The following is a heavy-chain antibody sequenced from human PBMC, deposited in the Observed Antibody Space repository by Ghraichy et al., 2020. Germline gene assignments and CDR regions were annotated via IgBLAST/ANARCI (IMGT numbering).Heavy chain of an antibody. V-gene: IGHV3-74*01. D-gene: IGHD5-12*01. Sequence: GESLNISCAASGFTFSSHWMHWVRQAPGKGLVWVSRINSDGSSTSYADSVKGRFTISRDNPKNTLYLQMNSLRTEETAVYYCARGGVGQAGAENIGAYWGKRALAIVSS. CDR3: ARGGVGQAGAENIGAY. CDR2: INSDGSST. CDR1: GFTFSSHW. J-gene: IGHJ4*02.